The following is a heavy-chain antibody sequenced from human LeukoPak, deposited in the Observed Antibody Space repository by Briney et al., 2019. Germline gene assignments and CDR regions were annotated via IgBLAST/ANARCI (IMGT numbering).Heavy chain of an antibody. CDR3: ARDVGGNYQYFDY. Sequence: PSETLSLTCAVYGGSFSGYYWSWIRQPPGKRLEWIGEINHSGSTNYNPSLKSRVTISVDTSKNQFSLKLSSVTAADTAMYYCARDVGGNYQYFDYWGQGTLVTVSS. J-gene: IGHJ4*02. V-gene: IGHV4-34*01. D-gene: IGHD4-11*01. CDR2: INHSGST. CDR1: GGSFSGYY.